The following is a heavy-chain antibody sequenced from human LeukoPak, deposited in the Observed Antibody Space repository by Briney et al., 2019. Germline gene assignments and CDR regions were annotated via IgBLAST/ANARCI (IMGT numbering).Heavy chain of an antibody. Sequence: SETLSLTCTVSGGSISSTSYYWGWIRQPPGKGLEWIGNIYYSGSTYYDPSLMSRVTISINTSKNQFSLRVTSVTAADTAVYYCARIPSPGWFDPWGQGTLVTVSS. V-gene: IGHV4-39*07. CDR2: IYYSGST. J-gene: IGHJ5*02. CDR3: ARIPSPGWFDP. CDR1: GGSISSTSYY.